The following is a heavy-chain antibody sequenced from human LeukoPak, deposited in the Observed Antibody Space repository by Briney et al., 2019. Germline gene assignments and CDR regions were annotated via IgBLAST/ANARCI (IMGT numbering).Heavy chain of an antibody. CDR2: ISGSGGST. CDR1: GFTFSSYA. CDR3: AKMYDSSGYSWYFDY. V-gene: IGHV3-23*01. J-gene: IGHJ4*02. Sequence: GGSLRLSCAASGFTFSSYATSWVRQAPGKGLEWVSAISGSGGSTYYADSVKGRFTISRDNSKNTLYLQMNSLRAEDTAVYYCAKMYDSSGYSWYFDYWGQGTLVTVSS. D-gene: IGHD3-22*01.